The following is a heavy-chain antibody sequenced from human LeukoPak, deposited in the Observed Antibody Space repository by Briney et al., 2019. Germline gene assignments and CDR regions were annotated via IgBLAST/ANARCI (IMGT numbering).Heavy chain of an antibody. CDR1: GSIFSTYS. J-gene: IGHJ4*02. CDR2: IYSGGSR. CDR3: ARDKFTQDASGSY. V-gene: IGHV3-66*01. Sequence: GGSLRLSCAASGSIFSTYSMTWGRQAPGKGLEWVSVIYSGGSRYYADSVKGRFTISRDNSKNTLYLQMNSLRAEDTAVYYCARDKFTQDASGSYWGQGTLVTVSS. D-gene: IGHD3-10*01.